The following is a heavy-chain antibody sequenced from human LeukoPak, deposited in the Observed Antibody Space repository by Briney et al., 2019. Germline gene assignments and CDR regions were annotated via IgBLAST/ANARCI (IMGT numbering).Heavy chain of an antibody. CDR3: ARGGYYGSEGYFPFQH. D-gene: IGHD3-22*01. J-gene: IGHJ1*01. V-gene: IGHV4-38-2*01. CDR1: GYSITSGSW. CDR2: IYYSGST. Sequence: KPSETLSLTCAVSGYSITSGSWWGWIRQPPGKGLEWIGSIYYSGSTYYNPSLKSRVTISVDTSKNQFSLKLSSVTAADTAVYYCARGGYYGSEGYFPFQHWGQGTLVTVSS.